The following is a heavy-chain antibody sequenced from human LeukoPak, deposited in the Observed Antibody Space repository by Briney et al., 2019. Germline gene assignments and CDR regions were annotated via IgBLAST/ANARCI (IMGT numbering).Heavy chain of an antibody. J-gene: IGHJ4*02. D-gene: IGHD3-10*01. V-gene: IGHV4-39*01. CDR1: VGSISSSSYY. CDR2: IYYSGST. Sequence: SETLSLTCTVSVGSISSSSYYWGWIRQPPGKGLEWIGRIYYSGSTYYNPSLKSRVTISVDTSKNQFSLKLSSVTAADTAVYYCARGLWFGDENPPYFDYWGQGTLVTVSS. CDR3: ARGLWFGDENPPYFDY.